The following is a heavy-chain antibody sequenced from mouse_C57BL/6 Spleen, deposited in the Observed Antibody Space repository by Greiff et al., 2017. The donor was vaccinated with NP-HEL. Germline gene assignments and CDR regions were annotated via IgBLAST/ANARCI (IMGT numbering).Heavy chain of an antibody. CDR1: GYTFTSYW. V-gene: IGHV1-53*01. J-gene: IGHJ2*01. D-gene: IGHD1-1*01. CDR2: INPSNGGT. CDR3: ARYGYYYGPYY. Sequence: QVQLQQPGTELVKPGASVKLSCKASGYTFTSYWMHWVKQRPGQGLEWIGNINPSNGGTNYNEKFKSKATLTVDKSSSTAYMQRSSLTSEYSAVYYCARYGYYYGPYYWGQGTTLTVSS.